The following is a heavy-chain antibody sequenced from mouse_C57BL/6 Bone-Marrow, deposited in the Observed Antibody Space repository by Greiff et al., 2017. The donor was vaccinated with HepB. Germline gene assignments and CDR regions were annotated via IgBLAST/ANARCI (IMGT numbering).Heavy chain of an antibody. D-gene: IGHD2-4*01. Sequence: SGAELVKPGASVKMSCKASGYTFTTYPIEWMKQNHGKSLEWIGNFHPYNDDTKYNEKFKGKATLTVEKSSSTVYLELSRLTSDDSAVYYCARRGLPYLYWYFDVWGTGTTVTVSS. CDR2: FHPYNDDT. J-gene: IGHJ1*03. V-gene: IGHV1-47*01. CDR3: ARRGLPYLYWYFDV. CDR1: GYTFTTYP.